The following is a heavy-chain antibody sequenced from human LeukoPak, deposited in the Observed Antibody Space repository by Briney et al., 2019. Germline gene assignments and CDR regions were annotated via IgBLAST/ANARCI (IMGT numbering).Heavy chain of an antibody. Sequence: GGSLRLSCAASGFTFSHHGMHWVRQAPGKGLEWVAFIMYDGSDKYYADSVKGRFTISRDNSKNTLFLQMNSLRTEDTAVYYCAKNSLSSRLRYFDYWGQGTLVTVSS. CDR1: GFTFSHHG. J-gene: IGHJ4*02. D-gene: IGHD4-17*01. CDR2: IMYDGSDK. CDR3: AKNSLSSRLRYFDY. V-gene: IGHV3-30*02.